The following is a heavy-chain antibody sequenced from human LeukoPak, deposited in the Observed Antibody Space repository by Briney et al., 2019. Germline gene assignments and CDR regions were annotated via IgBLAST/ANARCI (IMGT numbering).Heavy chain of an antibody. V-gene: IGHV3-48*01. D-gene: IGHD2-2*01. CDR3: ARLPVVPAAIIYYYYYMDV. J-gene: IGHJ6*03. CDR2: ISSSSSTI. Sequence: AGGSLRLSCAASGFTFSSYSMNWVRQAPGKGLEWVSYISSSSSTIYYADSVKGRFTISRDNAKNSLYLQMNSLRAADTAVYYCARLPVVPAAIIYYYYYMDVWGKGTTVTVSS. CDR1: GFTFSSYS.